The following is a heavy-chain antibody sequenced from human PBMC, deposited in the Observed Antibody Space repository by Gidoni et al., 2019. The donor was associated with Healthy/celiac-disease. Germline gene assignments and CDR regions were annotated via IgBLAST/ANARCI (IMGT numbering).Heavy chain of an antibody. J-gene: IGHJ3*02. D-gene: IGHD2-2*01. Sequence: EVQLVQSGAEVKKPGESLKISCKGSGYSFTSYWIGWFRQMPGKGLEWMGIIYPGDSDTRYSPSFQGQVTISADKSISTAYLQWSSLKASDTAMYYCARQGELGYCSSTSCYGVSDAFDIWGQGTMVTVSS. CDR3: ARQGELGYCSSTSCYGVSDAFDI. CDR1: GYSFTSYW. V-gene: IGHV5-51*01. CDR2: IYPGDSDT.